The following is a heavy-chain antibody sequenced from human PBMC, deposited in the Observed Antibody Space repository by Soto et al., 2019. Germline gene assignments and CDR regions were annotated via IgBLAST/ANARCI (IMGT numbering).Heavy chain of an antibody. CDR3: ARGGIQLSYAFDY. V-gene: IGHV4-4*07. CDR1: GTSVSNYY. J-gene: IGHJ4*02. D-gene: IGHD5-18*01. Sequence: SETLSLTCSVSGTSVSNYYWSWIRQPAGKGLEHIGRIYTSGSTSYNPSLKSRVTMSMDTSQTQVYLNLTSVTAADTAVYYCARGGIQLSYAFDYWGQGIQVTSPQ. CDR2: IYTSGST.